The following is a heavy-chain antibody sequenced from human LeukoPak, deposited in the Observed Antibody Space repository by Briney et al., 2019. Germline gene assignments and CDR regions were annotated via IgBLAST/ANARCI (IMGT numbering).Heavy chain of an antibody. CDR3: ARDPRSSMRYYGMDV. D-gene: IGHD2-8*01. V-gene: IGHV1-2*06. CDR1: GYTFTGYY. Sequence: ASVKVSCKASGYTFTGYYMHWVRQAPGQGLEWMGRINPNRGGTNYAQKFQGRVTMTRDTSISTAYMELSRLRSDDTAVYYCARDPRSSMRYYGMDVWGQGTTVTVSS. J-gene: IGHJ6*02. CDR2: INPNRGGT.